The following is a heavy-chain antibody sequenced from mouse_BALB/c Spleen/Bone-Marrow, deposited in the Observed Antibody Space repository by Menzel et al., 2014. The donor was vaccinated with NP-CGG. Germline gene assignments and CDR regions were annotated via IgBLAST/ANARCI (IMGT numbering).Heavy chain of an antibody. D-gene: IGHD1-2*01. J-gene: IGHJ1*01. CDR3: ARPGYYGYQGV. CDR1: GFDFSRYW. V-gene: IGHV4-1*02. CDR2: INPDSSTI. Sequence: EVKLVESGGGLVQPGGSLKFSCAASGFDFSRYWMTWVRQAPGKGLEWIGEINPDSSTINYTPSLKDKFIISRDNAKNTLYLQMSKVRSEDTALYYCARPGYYGYQGVWGAGTTVTVSS.